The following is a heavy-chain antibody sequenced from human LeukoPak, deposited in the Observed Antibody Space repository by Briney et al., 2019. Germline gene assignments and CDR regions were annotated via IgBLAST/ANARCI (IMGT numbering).Heavy chain of an antibody. J-gene: IGHJ4*02. V-gene: IGHV1-2*06. CDR3: ASGYGSSPSFDY. Sequence: ASVKVSCKASGYTFTGYYMHWVRQAPGQGLEWMGRINPNSGGTNYAQKFQGRVTMTRDTSISPAYMELSRLRYDDTAVYYCASGYGSSPSFDYGGQGTLVTVSS. D-gene: IGHD6-6*01. CDR1: GYTFTGYY. CDR2: INPNSGGT.